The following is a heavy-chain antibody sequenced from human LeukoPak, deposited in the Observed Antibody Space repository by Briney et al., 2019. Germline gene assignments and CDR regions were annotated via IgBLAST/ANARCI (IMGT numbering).Heavy chain of an antibody. Sequence: GGSLRPSCAASGFTFSDNYMYWVRQAPGKGLEWVSFINSGGTTYYADYAKERFTIYRHSSRNTLYLQINSLRDDESAMYYCERGGPMVVTHGRAHYYVSWGQGPLVIVSS. D-gene: IGHD4-23*01. CDR3: ERGGPMVVTHGRAHYYVS. V-gene: IGHV3-53*04. J-gene: IGHJ4*02. CDR2: INSGGTT. CDR1: GFTFSDNY.